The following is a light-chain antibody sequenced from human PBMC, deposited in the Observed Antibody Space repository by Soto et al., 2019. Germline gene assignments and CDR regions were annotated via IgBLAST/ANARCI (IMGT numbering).Light chain of an antibody. Sequence: EIVLTQSPGTLSFSPGERATLSCRASQSVRSNFLAWYQQKRGQAPRLLIYGASNRATGIPDRFSGSGSGTDFTLTITILEPEDFAMYYCQRYDSFRTFGQGTKVEI. J-gene: IGKJ1*01. CDR3: QRYDSFRT. CDR1: QSVRSNF. CDR2: GAS. V-gene: IGKV3-20*01.